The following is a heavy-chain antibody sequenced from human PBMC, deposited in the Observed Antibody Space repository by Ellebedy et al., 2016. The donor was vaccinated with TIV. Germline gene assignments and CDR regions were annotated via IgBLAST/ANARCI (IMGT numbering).Heavy chain of an antibody. CDR1: GFTFSSYA. V-gene: IGHV3-23*01. J-gene: IGHJ6*02. D-gene: IGHD5-18*01. Sequence: GESLKISXAASGFTFSSYAMSWVRQAPGKGLEWVSAINGSGGSTYYADSVKGRFTISRDNSKNTLYLQMNSLRAEDTAVYYCARDLDVDTAYDYYGMDVWGQGTTVTVSS. CDR2: INGSGGST. CDR3: ARDLDVDTAYDYYGMDV.